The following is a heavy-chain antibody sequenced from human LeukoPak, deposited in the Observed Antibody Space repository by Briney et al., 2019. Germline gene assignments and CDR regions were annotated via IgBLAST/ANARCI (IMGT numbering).Heavy chain of an antibody. J-gene: IGHJ4*02. CDR2: ISSSGSTV. Sequence: GGSLRLSCAASGFTFSSYEMNWVRQAPGKGLEWVSYISSSGSTVYYADSVKGRFTISRDNAKNSLYLQMNSLRAEDTAVYYCARDSSGYYHFDYWGQGTLVTVSS. CDR3: ARDSSGYYHFDY. CDR1: GFTFSSYE. D-gene: IGHD3-22*01. V-gene: IGHV3-48*03.